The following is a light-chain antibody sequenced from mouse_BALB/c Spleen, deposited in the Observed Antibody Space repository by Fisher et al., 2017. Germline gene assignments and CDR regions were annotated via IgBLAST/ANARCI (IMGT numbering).Light chain of an antibody. CDR2: STS. Sequence: DIVLTQSPAIMPASLGERVTMTCTASSSVSSSYLHWYQQKSGASPKLWIYSTSNLASGVPARFSGSGSGTSYSLTISSVEAEDAATYYSQQWSSYPLTFGGGTKLEIK. CDR1: SSVSSSY. V-gene: IGKV4-57-1*01. CDR3: QQWSSYPLT. J-gene: IGKJ1*01.